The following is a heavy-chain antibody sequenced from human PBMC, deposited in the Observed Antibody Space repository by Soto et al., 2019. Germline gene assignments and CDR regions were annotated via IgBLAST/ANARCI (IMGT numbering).Heavy chain of an antibody. CDR3: ARVSVVAATSWFDP. J-gene: IGHJ5*02. CDR2: IYYSGST. V-gene: IGHV4-31*03. Sequence: SETLSLTCTVSGGSISSGGYYWSRIRQHPGKGLEWIGYIYYSGSTYYNPSLKSRVTISVDTSKNQFSLKLSSVTTADTAVYYCARVSVVAATSWFDPWGQGTLVTVSS. CDR1: GGSISSGGYY. D-gene: IGHD2-15*01.